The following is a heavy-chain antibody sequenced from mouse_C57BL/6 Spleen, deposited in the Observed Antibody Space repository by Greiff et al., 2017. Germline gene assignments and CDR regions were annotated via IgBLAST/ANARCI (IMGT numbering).Heavy chain of an antibody. Sequence: VQLQQPGAELVRPGTSVKLSCKASGYTFTSYWMHWVKQRPGQGLEWIGVIDPSDSYTNYNQKFKGKATLTVDTSSSTAYMQLSSLTSEDSAVYYCARDGNYLMDYWGQGTSVTVSS. CDR1: GYTFTSYW. D-gene: IGHD2-1*01. J-gene: IGHJ4*01. V-gene: IGHV1-59*01. CDR3: ARDGNYLMDY. CDR2: IDPSDSYT.